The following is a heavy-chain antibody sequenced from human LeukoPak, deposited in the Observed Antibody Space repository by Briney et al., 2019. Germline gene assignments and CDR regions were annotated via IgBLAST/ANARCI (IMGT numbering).Heavy chain of an antibody. V-gene: IGHV3-30*03. CDR3: ARVLSGSYDNYFDY. J-gene: IGHJ4*02. Sequence: PGRSLRLSCAASGFAFSSYDMHWVRQAPGKGLEWVAVISYDGSDKYYVDPVKGRFTISRDNSKNTLYLQMNSLKAEDAAVYYCARVLSGSYDNYFDYWGQGTLVTVSS. CDR1: GFAFSSYD. CDR2: ISYDGSDK. D-gene: IGHD1-26*01.